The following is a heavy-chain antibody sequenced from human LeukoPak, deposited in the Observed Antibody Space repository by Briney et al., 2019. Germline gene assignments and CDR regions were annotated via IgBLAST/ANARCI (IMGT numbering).Heavy chain of an antibody. CDR1: GGSFSGYY. D-gene: IGHD1-14*01. CDR2: INHSGST. CDR3: ARAARKSNPTFDL. J-gene: IGHJ2*01. Sequence: PSETLSLTCAVYGGSFSGYYWSWIRQPPGKGLYWIGEINHSGSTNYNPSLKSRVTISVDTSKNQFSLKLSSVTAADTAVYYCARAARKSNPTFDLWGRGTLVTVSS. V-gene: IGHV4-34*01.